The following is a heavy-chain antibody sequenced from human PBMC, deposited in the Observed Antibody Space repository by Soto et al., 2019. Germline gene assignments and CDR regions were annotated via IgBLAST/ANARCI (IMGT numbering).Heavy chain of an antibody. V-gene: IGHV1-69*12. CDR2: IIPIFGTA. J-gene: IGHJ4*02. CDR1: GGTFSSYA. Sequence: QVQLVQSGAEVKKPGSSVKVSCKASGGTFSSYAISWVRQAPGQGLEWMGGIIPIFGTANYAQKFQGRVTIAADDSTSTAYMERSSVSSEDTAVYYCARRGSTLFRGAYYFDYGGQGTLVTVSS. D-gene: IGHD3-10*01. CDR3: ARRGSTLFRGAYYFDY.